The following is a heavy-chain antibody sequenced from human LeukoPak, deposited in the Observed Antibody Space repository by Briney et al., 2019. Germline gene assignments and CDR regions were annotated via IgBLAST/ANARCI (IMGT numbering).Heavy chain of an antibody. V-gene: IGHV4-34*01. CDR2: INHSGST. J-gene: IGHJ5*02. CDR3: ASYYDILTGQNWFDP. D-gene: IGHD3-9*01. Sequence: KPSETLSLTCTVSGGSIGSYYWSWIRQPPGKGLEWIGEINHSGSTNYNPSLKSRVTISVDTSKNQFSLKLSSVTAADTAVYYCASYYDILTGQNWFDPWGQGTLVTVSS. CDR1: GGSIGSYY.